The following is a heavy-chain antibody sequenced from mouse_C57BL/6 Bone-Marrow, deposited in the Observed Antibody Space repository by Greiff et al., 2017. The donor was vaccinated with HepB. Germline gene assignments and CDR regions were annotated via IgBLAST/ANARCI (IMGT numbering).Heavy chain of an antibody. CDR3: AREWLPVAY. Sequence: QVQLKQPGAELVKPGASVKLSCKASGYTFTSYWMQWVKQRPGQGLEWIGEIDPSDSYTNYNQKFKGKATLTVDTSSSTAYMQLSSLTSEDSAVYYCAREWLPVAYWGQGTLVTVSA. CDR1: GYTFTSYW. CDR2: IDPSDSYT. J-gene: IGHJ3*01. D-gene: IGHD2-2*01. V-gene: IGHV1-50*01.